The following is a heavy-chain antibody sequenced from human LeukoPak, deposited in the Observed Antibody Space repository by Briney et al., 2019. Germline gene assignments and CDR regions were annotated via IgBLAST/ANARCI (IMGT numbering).Heavy chain of an antibody. CDR1: GFTFNRYS. CDR3: AKGSDSSGYYLVGY. Sequence: GGSLRLSCAASGFTFNRYSMNWVRQAPGKGLEWVSYISMSSSTMYYADSVKGRFTISRDNAKNSLYLQMNSLRAEDTAVYYCAKGSDSSGYYLVGYWGQGTLVTVSS. J-gene: IGHJ4*02. V-gene: IGHV3-48*04. D-gene: IGHD3-22*01. CDR2: ISMSSSTM.